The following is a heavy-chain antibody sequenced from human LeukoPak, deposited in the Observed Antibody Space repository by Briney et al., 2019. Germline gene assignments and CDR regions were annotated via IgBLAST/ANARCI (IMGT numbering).Heavy chain of an antibody. D-gene: IGHD6-19*01. CDR2: INPNSGGT. CDR1: GYTFTSYG. CDR3: ARDQAGPNDY. V-gene: IGHV1-2*06. Sequence: ASVKVSCKASGYTFTSYGISWVRQAPGQGLEWMGRINPNSGGTNYAQKFQGRVTMTRDTSISTAYMELSRLRSDDTAVYYCARDQAGPNDYWGQGTLVTVSS. J-gene: IGHJ4*02.